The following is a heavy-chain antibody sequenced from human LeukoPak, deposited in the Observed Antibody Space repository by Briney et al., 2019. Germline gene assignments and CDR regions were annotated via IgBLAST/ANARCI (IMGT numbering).Heavy chain of an antibody. V-gene: IGHV3-23*01. J-gene: IGHJ3*02. CDR1: GFTFSSYA. D-gene: IGHD3-3*01. Sequence: GGSLRLSCAASGFTFSSYAMSWVRQAPGKGLEWVSAIRGSGGATYYADSVKGRFTISRDNSKNTLYLQMNSLRAEDTAVYYCAKVPVFSLTISEVVTDDAFDIWGQGTIVTVSS. CDR2: IRGSGGAT. CDR3: AKVPVFSLTISEVVTDDAFDI.